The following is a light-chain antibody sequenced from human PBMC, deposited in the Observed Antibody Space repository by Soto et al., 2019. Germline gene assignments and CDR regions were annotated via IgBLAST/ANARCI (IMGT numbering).Light chain of an antibody. V-gene: IGKV3-15*01. CDR3: QQYNNWPPVT. CDR1: QGVSSN. J-gene: IGKJ3*01. CDR2: GAS. Sequence: EIVMTQSPATLSVSPGERATLSCRASQGVSSNLAWYQQKPGQAPRLLIYGASTRATGIPARFSGSGSGTELTLTISSLQSEDFAVYYCQQYNNWPPVTFGPGTKVDIK.